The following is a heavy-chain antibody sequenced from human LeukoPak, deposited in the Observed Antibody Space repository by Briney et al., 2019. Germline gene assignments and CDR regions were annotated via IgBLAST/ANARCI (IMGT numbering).Heavy chain of an antibody. CDR1: GFIFSTYD. CDR2: ISYDRSNK. V-gene: IGHV3-30*03. J-gene: IGHJ4*02. CDR3: ARGVAARAVGGNAFDY. Sequence: GGSLRLSCAASGFIFSTYDMHWVRQAPGKGLEWVAVISYDRSNKYYADSVKGRFTISRDNSKNTLYLQMNSLRAEDTAVYYCARGVAARAVGGNAFDYWGQGTLVTVSS. D-gene: IGHD6-13*01.